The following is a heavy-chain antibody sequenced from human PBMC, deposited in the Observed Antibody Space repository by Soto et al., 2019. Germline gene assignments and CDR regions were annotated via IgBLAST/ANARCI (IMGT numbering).Heavy chain of an antibody. J-gene: IGHJ5*02. V-gene: IGHV1-18*01. CDR3: ARSSGYDEQKAFDP. D-gene: IGHD5-12*01. CDR2: ISAYNGNT. Sequence: ASVKVSCKASGYTFTSYGISWVRQAPGQGLEWMGWISAYNGNTNYAQKLQGRVTMTTDTSTSTAYMELRSLRSDDTAVYYCARSSGYDEQKAFDPWGQGTLVTVSS. CDR1: GYTFTSYG.